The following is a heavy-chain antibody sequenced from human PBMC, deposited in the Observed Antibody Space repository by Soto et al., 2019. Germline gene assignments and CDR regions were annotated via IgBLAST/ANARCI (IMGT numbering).Heavy chain of an antibody. D-gene: IGHD6-13*01. CDR1: GGTFSSYA. V-gene: IGHV1-69*13. Sequence: SVKVSCKASGGTFSSYAISWVQQAPGQGREWMGGIIPIFGTANYAQKFQGRGTITADESTSTAYMELSSLRSEDTAVYYCAGDYWDLSSSLTAYYGMDVWGQGTTVTVSS. J-gene: IGHJ6*02. CDR3: AGDYWDLSSSLTAYYGMDV. CDR2: IIPIFGTA.